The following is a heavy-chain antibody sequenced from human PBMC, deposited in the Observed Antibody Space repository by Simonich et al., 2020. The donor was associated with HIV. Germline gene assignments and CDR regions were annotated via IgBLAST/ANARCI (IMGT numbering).Heavy chain of an antibody. D-gene: IGHD2-2*01. V-gene: IGHV4-34*01. J-gene: IGHJ4*02. Sequence: QVQLQQWGAGLLKPSETLSLTCAVYGGSFSGYYWSWILQPPGKGLEWIGEINHSGRPNYNPSLKSRVTISVDTSKNQFSLKLSSVTAADTAVYYCARGFYQRLYYFDYWGQGTLVTVSS. CDR1: GGSFSGYY. CDR3: ARGFYQRLYYFDY. CDR2: INHSGRP.